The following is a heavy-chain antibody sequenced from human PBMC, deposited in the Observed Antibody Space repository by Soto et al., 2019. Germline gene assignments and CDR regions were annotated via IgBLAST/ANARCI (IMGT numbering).Heavy chain of an antibody. J-gene: IGHJ3*02. CDR3: ARELKDPIMAHNAFDI. Sequence: GDSLKISCKGSGYIITSHWIGWVRQMPGKGLEWLGIIYPGDSDTRYSPSIQGQVTISADKSITTAYLQWSSLKASDTAFYYCARELKDPIMAHNAFDIWGQGTMVTVSS. D-gene: IGHD1-26*01. CDR2: IYPGDSDT. V-gene: IGHV5-51*01. CDR1: GYIITSHW.